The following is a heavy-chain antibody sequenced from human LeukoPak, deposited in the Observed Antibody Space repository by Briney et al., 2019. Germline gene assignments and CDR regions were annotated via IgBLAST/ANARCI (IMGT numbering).Heavy chain of an antibody. CDR2: MHHSGST. Sequence: PSETLSLTCTVSGGSIRSYYWSWSRQPPGKGLEWIGYMHHSGSTKHNPYLKSRVTIPVDTSKSQFSLKLSSVTAADTAVYYCARHAAVEGSSGWSPLWWFDPWGQGTLVTVSS. D-gene: IGHD6-19*01. J-gene: IGHJ5*02. CDR1: GGSIRSYY. CDR3: ARHAAVEGSSGWSPLWWFDP. V-gene: IGHV4-59*08.